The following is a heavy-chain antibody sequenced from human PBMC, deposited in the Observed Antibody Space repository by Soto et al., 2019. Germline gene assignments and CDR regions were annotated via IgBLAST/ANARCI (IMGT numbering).Heavy chain of an antibody. CDR2: ISTSSSYT. V-gene: IGHV3-11*06. Sequence: TGGSLRLSCVASGFTFSDYDMSWIRQSPGKGLEWVSYISTSSSYTNYADSVKGRFTISRDNAQKSLYLQMNSLRADDTAVYYCATTRIPARRSAPGWWGQGTLVTVSS. J-gene: IGHJ4*02. CDR1: GFTFSDYD. D-gene: IGHD6-6*01. CDR3: ATTRIPARRSAPGW.